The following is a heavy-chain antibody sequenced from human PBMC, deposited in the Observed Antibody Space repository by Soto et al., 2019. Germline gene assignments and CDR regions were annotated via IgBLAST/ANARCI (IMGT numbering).Heavy chain of an antibody. J-gene: IGHJ4*02. CDR3: ARSSGSYSQSDY. CDR1: GVTFNSYS. CDR2: ISSSSSYI. V-gene: IGHV3-21*01. D-gene: IGHD1-26*01. Sequence: EVQLVESGGGLVKPGGCLRVSCAASGVTFNSYSMNWVRQAPGKGLEWVSSISSSSSYIYYADSVKGRFTISRDNAKNSLYLQMNSLRAEDTAVYYCARSSGSYSQSDYWGQGTLVTVSS.